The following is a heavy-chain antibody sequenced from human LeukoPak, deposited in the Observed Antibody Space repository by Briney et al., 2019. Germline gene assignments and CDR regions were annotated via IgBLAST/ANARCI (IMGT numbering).Heavy chain of an antibody. V-gene: IGHV1-18*01. CDR2: ISAYNGNT. Sequence: ASVMVSCKASGYTFTSYGISWVRQAPGQGLEWMGWISAYNGNTNYAQKLQGRVTMTTDTSTSTAYMELRSLRSDDTAVYYCARGGRRAAAGTGLTYWGQGTLVTVSS. CDR3: ARGGRRAAAGTGLTY. CDR1: GYTFTSYG. J-gene: IGHJ4*02. D-gene: IGHD6-13*01.